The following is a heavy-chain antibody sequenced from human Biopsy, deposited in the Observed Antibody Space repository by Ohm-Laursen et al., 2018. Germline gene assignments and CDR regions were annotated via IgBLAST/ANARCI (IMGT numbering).Heavy chain of an antibody. CDR3: ARDPNWGSGY. V-gene: IGHV3-7*01. CDR1: GFTFSIEW. Sequence: SLRLSCAASGFTFSIEWMTWVRQAPGKGLEWVAMIKQDGSEDYYVDSVKGRFTISRDNSNNSLYLQMNSLKAEDTAVYYCARDPNWGSGYWGQGTLVTVSS. J-gene: IGHJ4*02. D-gene: IGHD7-27*01. CDR2: IKQDGSED.